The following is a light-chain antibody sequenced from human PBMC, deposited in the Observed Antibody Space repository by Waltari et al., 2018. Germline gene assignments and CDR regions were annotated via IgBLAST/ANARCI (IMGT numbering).Light chain of an antibody. Sequence: EIVLTQSPGTLSLSPGERATLSCRASQSVSRSYLAWYQQKPGLAPRPLIYGASSRATGIPNRFSGSGSGTDFTLTISRLEPEDFAVYYCQQYGSSPSATFGQGTKVEIK. CDR2: GAS. J-gene: IGKJ1*01. CDR1: QSVSRSY. CDR3: QQYGSSPSAT. V-gene: IGKV3-20*01.